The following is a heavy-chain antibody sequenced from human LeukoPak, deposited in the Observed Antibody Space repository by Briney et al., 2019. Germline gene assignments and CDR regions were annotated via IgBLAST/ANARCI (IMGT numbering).Heavy chain of an antibody. J-gene: IGHJ6*02. V-gene: IGHV3-43*01. CDR3: AKAVKADFWSGYNGMDV. CDR2: ISWDGGST. D-gene: IGHD3-3*01. CDR1: GFTFDDYT. Sequence: GGSLRLSCAASGFTFDDYTMPWVRQAPGKGLEWVSLISWDGGSTYYADSVKGRFTISRDNSKNSLYLQMNSLRTEDTALYYCAKAVKADFWSGYNGMDVWGQGTTVTVSS.